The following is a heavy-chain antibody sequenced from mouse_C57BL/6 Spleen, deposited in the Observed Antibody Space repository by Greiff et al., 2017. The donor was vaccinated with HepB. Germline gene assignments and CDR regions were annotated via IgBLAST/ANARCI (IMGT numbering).Heavy chain of an antibody. J-gene: IGHJ3*01. CDR1: GFTFSDYG. V-gene: IGHV5-17*01. CDR2: ISSGSSTI. CDR3: AREAFAY. Sequence: EVKLMESGGGLVKPGGSLKLSCAASGFTFSDYGMHWVRQAPEKGLEWVAYISSGSSTIYYADTVKGRFTISRDNAKNTPFLQMTSLRSEDTAMYYCAREAFAYWGQGTLVTVSA.